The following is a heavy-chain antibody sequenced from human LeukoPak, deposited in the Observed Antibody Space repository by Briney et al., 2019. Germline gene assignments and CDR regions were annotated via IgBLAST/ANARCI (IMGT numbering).Heavy chain of an antibody. Sequence: ASVKVSCKASGGTFSSYAISWVRQAPGQGLEWMGIINPSGGSTSYAQKFQGRVTMTRDMSTSTVYMELSSLRSEDTAVYYCARDRNYYDSSGYQTWGQGTLVTVSS. CDR1: GGTFSSYA. CDR3: ARDRNYYDSSGYQT. CDR2: INPSGGST. V-gene: IGHV1-46*01. J-gene: IGHJ5*02. D-gene: IGHD3-22*01.